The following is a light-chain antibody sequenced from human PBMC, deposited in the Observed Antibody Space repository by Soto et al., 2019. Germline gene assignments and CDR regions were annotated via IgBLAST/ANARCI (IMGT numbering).Light chain of an antibody. CDR2: DAS. J-gene: IGKJ3*01. V-gene: IGKV3-15*01. CDR3: QHYSGWPL. Sequence: EIVLTQSPGTLSVSLGERATVSCRASQSVGINLAWYQQRPGQTPRLLIYDASTRATGVPARFSGSGSGTEFSLTVSSLQAEDSAVYYCQHYSGWPLVGPGTRV. CDR1: QSVGIN.